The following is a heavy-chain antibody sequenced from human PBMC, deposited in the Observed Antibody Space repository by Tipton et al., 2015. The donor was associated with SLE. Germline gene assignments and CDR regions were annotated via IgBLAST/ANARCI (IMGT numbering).Heavy chain of an antibody. CDR1: GGFISSGSYY. Sequence: TLSLTCTVSGGFISSGSYYWCCILPPAGKGLEWIGRIYTSGSTNYNPPLKSRVTISVDTSKNQFSLKLSSVTAADTAVYYCASAKFGELWRCDPRGQGSDVTVSP. D-gene: IGHD3-10*01. J-gene: IGHJ5*02. V-gene: IGHV4-61*02. CDR3: ASAKFGELWRCDP. CDR2: IYTSGST.